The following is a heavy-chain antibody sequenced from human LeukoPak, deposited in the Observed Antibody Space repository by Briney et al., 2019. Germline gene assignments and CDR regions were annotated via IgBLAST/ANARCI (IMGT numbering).Heavy chain of an antibody. CDR1: GGSISSGDYY. J-gene: IGHJ4*02. V-gene: IGHV4-30-4*01. Sequence: SETLSLTCTVSGGSISSGDYYWSWIRQPPGKGLEWIGYIYYSGSTYYNPSLKSRVTISVDTSKNQFSLKLSSVTAADTAVYYCARDLGDYGDYGADYWGQGTLVTVSS. CDR2: IYYSGST. CDR3: ARDLGDYGDYGADY. D-gene: IGHD4-17*01.